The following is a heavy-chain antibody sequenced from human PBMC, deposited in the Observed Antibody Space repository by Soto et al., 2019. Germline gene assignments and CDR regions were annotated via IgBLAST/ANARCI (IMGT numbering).Heavy chain of an antibody. Sequence: ESGGGLVKPGGSLRLSCAASGFTFSNAWMSWVRQAPGKGLEWVGRIKSKTDGGTTDYAAPVKGRFTISRDDSKNTLYLQMNSLKTEDTAVYYCTKSIHCTNGVCSDYWGQGTLVTVSS. D-gene: IGHD2-8*01. J-gene: IGHJ4*02. V-gene: IGHV3-15*01. CDR3: TKSIHCTNGVCSDY. CDR2: IKSKTDGGTT. CDR1: GFTFSNAW.